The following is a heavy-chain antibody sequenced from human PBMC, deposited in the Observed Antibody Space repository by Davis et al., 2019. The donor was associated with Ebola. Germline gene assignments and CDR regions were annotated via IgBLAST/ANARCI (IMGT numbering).Heavy chain of an antibody. Sequence: GESLKISCAASGFTFSSYWMHWVRQAPGKGLVWVSRINSDGSSTSYADSVKGRFTISRDNAKNTLYLQMNSLRAEDTAVYYCARVNGYSSGWNDYWGQGTLVTVSS. CDR1: GFTFSSYW. J-gene: IGHJ4*02. CDR2: INSDGSST. CDR3: ARVNGYSSGWNDY. D-gene: IGHD6-19*01. V-gene: IGHV3-74*01.